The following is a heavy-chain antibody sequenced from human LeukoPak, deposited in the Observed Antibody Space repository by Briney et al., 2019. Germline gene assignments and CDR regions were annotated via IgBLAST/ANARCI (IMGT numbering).Heavy chain of an antibody. CDR1: GSTFGDYA. CDR2: IRSKAYGGTT. D-gene: IGHD1-26*01. CDR3: TRGRSGSYKAFDI. J-gene: IGHJ3*02. V-gene: IGHV3-49*03. Sequence: GGSLRLSCTASGSTFGDYAMSWFRQAPGKGLEWVGFIRSKAYGGTTEYAASVKGRFTISRDDSKSIAYLQMNSLKTEGTAVYYCTRGRSGSYKAFDIWGQGTMVTVSS.